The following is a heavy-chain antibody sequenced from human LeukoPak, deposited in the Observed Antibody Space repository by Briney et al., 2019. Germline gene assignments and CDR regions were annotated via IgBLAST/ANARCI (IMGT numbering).Heavy chain of an antibody. J-gene: IGHJ4*02. CDR2: ISGSGGST. D-gene: IGHD3-10*01. CDR1: GFTFSSYA. V-gene: IGHV3-23*01. CDR3: AKDQYGSGSYTYYFDY. Sequence: GGSLRLSCAASGFTFSSYAMSWVRQAPGKGLEWVSAISGSGGSTYYADSVKGRFTISGDNSKNTLYLQMNSLRAEDTAVYYCAKDQYGSGSYTYYFDYWGQGTLVTVSS.